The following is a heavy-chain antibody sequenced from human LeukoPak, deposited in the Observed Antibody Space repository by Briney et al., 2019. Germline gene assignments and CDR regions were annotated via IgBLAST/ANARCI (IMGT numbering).Heavy chain of an antibody. V-gene: IGHV3-48*03. J-gene: IGHJ4*02. CDR1: GFTFSSYE. Sequence: GGSLRLSCAASGFTFSSYEMSWVRQAPGKGLEWVSYISSSGSTIYYADSVKGRFTISRDNAKSSLYLQMNSLRAEDTAVYYCARDRGHYDILTGYETVFDYWGQGTLVTVSS. CDR3: ARDRGHYDILTGYETVFDY. CDR2: ISSSGSTI. D-gene: IGHD3-9*01.